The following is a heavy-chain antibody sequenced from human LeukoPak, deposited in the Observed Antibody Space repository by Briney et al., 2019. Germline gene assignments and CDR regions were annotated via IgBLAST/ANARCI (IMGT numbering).Heavy chain of an antibody. CDR1: GFXFNSYV. V-gene: IGHV3-23*01. CDR3: AKDRSWGLDY. D-gene: IGHD7-27*01. J-gene: IGHJ4*02. Sequence: GGSLRLSCAASGFXFNSYVISWVRQAPGHGLEWLSALSGSGDSTYYADSVKGRFTISRDNSKNTLYLQMNSLRAEDTGIYYCAKDRSWGLDYWGQGTLVTVSS. CDR2: LSGSGDST.